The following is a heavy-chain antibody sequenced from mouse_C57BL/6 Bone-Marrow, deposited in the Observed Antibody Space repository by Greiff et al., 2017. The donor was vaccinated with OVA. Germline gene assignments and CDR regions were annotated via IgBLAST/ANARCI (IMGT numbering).Heavy chain of an antibody. J-gene: IGHJ4*01. CDR3: ARGDDYGGLYAMDY. Sequence: EVKVVESGGDLVKPGGSLKLSCAASGFTFSSYGMSWVRQTPDKRLEWVATISSGGSYTYYPDKVKGRFTISRDNAKNTLYLQMSSLKSEDTAMYYCARGDDYGGLYAMDYWGQGTSVTVSS. V-gene: IGHV5-6*01. D-gene: IGHD2-4*01. CDR2: ISSGGSYT. CDR1: GFTFSSYG.